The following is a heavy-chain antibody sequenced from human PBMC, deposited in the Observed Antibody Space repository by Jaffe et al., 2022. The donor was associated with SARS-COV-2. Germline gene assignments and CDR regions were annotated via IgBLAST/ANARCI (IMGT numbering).Heavy chain of an antibody. J-gene: IGHJ5*02. CDR3: ARRQTYYDILTGYYSRWNWFDP. Sequence: QVQLVQSGAEVKKPGASVKVSCKASGYTFTSYDINWVRQATGQGLEWMGWMNPNSGNTGYAQKFQGRVTMTRNTSISTAYMELSSLRSEDTAVYYCARRQTYYDILTGYYSRWNWFDPWGQGTLVTVSS. CDR2: MNPNSGNT. V-gene: IGHV1-8*01. D-gene: IGHD3-9*01. CDR1: GYTFTSYD.